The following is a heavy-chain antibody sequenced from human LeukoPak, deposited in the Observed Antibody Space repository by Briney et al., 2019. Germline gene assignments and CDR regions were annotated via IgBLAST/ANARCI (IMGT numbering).Heavy chain of an antibody. CDR3: ARDRWVLGSWRYGMDV. V-gene: IGHV3-53*01. D-gene: IGHD3-16*01. Sequence: GGALRLSCAASGFTVSSNYMSWVRQAPGKGLEGVSVIYSGGRTYYADSVKGRFTISRDNSKNTLYLQMNRLRAEDTAVYYCARDRWVLGSWRYGMDVWGQGTTVTVSS. J-gene: IGHJ6*02. CDR1: GFTVSSNY. CDR2: IYSGGRT.